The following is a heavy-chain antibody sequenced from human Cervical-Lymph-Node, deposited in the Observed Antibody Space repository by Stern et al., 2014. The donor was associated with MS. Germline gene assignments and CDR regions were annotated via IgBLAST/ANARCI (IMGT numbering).Heavy chain of an antibody. V-gene: IGHV5-51*03. Sequence: VQLVQSGAEVKKPGESLKISCEASGYLFDDYWIGWVRQMSGRGLELVAIIFPRDSNTRYSPSVQGQVPISADKSISTAYLQWSSLKASDTAMYYCARSPATPSGYDRFDYWGQGALVTVSS. CDR1: GYLFDDYW. D-gene: IGHD5-12*01. CDR3: ARSPATPSGYDRFDY. CDR2: IFPRDSNT. J-gene: IGHJ4*02.